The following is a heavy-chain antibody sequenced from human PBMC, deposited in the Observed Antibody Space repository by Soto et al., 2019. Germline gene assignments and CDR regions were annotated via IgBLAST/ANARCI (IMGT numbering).Heavy chain of an antibody. D-gene: IGHD6-19*01. V-gene: IGHV4-31*03. CDR1: GGSISSGGYY. CDR2: IYYSGST. Sequence: SETLSLTCTVSGGSISSGGYYWSWIRQHPGKGLERIGYIYYSGSTYYNPSLKSRVTISVDTSKNQFSLKLSSVTAADTAVYYCAREVIAVAYYFYYWGQGTLVTVSS. CDR3: AREVIAVAYYFYY. J-gene: IGHJ4*02.